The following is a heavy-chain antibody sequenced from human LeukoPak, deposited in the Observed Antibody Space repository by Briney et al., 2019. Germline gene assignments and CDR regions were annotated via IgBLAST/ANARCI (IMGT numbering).Heavy chain of an antibody. V-gene: IGHV4-4*07. Sequence: ASETLSLTCTVSGDSISSYYWSWIRQPAGKGLEWIGRIYTSGNTNYNPSLKSRVTMSVDTSKNQFSLKLSSVTAADTAVYYCARDSRQYCSSTSCYLDYYYYYMDVWGKGTTVTISS. CDR1: GDSISSYY. CDR3: ARDSRQYCSSTSCYLDYYYYYMDV. D-gene: IGHD2-2*01. J-gene: IGHJ6*03. CDR2: IYTSGNT.